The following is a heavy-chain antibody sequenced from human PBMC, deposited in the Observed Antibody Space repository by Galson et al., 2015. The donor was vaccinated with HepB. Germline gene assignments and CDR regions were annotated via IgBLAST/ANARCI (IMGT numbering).Heavy chain of an antibody. V-gene: IGHV1-69*10. CDR2: IIPILGIA. D-gene: IGHD1-7*01. CDR3: ATEGNYGYYYYMDV. J-gene: IGHJ6*03. Sequence: SVKVSCKASGGTFSSYAISWVRQAPGQGLEWMGGIIPILGIANYAQKFQGRVTITADKSTSTAYMELSSLRSEDTAVYYCATEGNYGYYYYMDVWGKGTTVTVSS. CDR1: GGTFSSYA.